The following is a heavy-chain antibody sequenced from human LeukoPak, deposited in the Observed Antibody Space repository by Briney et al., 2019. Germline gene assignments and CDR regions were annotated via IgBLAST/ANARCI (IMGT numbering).Heavy chain of an antibody. CDR2: IYYSGST. Sequence: KPSETLSLTCTVSGGSISSSSYCWGWIRQPPGKGLEGIGSIYYSGSTYYNQSLKSRVTISVDTSKNQFSLKLSSVPAADTAVYYSARGYYDYVWGSLPNDPGTIEFDPWGQGTLVTVSS. V-gene: IGHV4-39*07. J-gene: IGHJ5*02. CDR3: ARGYYDYVWGSLPNDPGTIEFDP. CDR1: GGSISSSSYC. D-gene: IGHD3-16*01.